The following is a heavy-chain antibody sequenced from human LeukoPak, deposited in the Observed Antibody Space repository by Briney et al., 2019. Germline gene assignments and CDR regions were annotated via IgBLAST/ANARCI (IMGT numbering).Heavy chain of an antibody. D-gene: IGHD3-22*01. V-gene: IGHV3-23*01. Sequence: GGSLRLSCAASGFTVSSNYMSWVRQAPGKGLEWVSAISGSGGSTYYADSVKGRFTISRDNSKNTLYLQMNSLRAEDTAVYYCAKVEGRITMIVVVIPPYFDYWGQGTLVTVSS. J-gene: IGHJ4*02. CDR1: GFTVSSNY. CDR2: ISGSGGST. CDR3: AKVEGRITMIVVVIPPYFDY.